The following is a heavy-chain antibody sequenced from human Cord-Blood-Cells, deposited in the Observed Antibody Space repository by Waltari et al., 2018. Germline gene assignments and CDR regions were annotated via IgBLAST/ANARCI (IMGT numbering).Heavy chain of an antibody. Sequence: QVQLVQSGAEVKKPGASVKVSCKASGYPFTSSDINRLRQATGQGLEWMGWMNPNSGNTGYAQKFQGRVTITRNTSISTAYMELSSLRSEDTAVYYCARVPNWGYDAFDIWGQGTMVTVSS. CDR2: MNPNSGNT. D-gene: IGHD7-27*01. V-gene: IGHV1-8*03. CDR3: ARVPNWGYDAFDI. CDR1: GYPFTSSD. J-gene: IGHJ3*02.